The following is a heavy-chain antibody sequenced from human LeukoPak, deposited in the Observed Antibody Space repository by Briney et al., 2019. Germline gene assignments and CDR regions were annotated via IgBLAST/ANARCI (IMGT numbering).Heavy chain of an antibody. V-gene: IGHV5-51*01. CDR3: AKTGDKSNWYFDL. J-gene: IGHJ2*01. D-gene: IGHD7-27*01. CDR2: IYPGDSDT. CDR1: GYSFTRYW. Sequence: GESLKISCKGSGYSFTRYWIGWVRQMPGKGLEWMGIIYPGDSDTRYSPSLQGQVTISADKSISTAYLQWSSLKASDTAMYYCAKTGDKSNWYFDLWGRGTLVTVSS.